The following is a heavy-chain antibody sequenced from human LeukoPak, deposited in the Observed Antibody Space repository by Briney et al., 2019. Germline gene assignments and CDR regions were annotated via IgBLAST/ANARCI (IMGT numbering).Heavy chain of an antibody. CDR1: GGSFSGYY. D-gene: IGHD3-10*01. CDR3: AFASLPFDAFDI. J-gene: IGHJ3*02. Sequence: SETLSLTCAVYGGSFSGYYWSWIRQPPGKGLEWIGEINHSGSANYNSSLKSRVTISLDMSKNQFSLKLRSVTAADTAVYFCAFASLPFDAFDIWGQGTMVTVSS. V-gene: IGHV4-34*01. CDR2: INHSGSA.